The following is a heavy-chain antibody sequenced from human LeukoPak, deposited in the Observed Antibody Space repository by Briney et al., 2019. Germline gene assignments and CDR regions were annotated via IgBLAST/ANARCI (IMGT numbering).Heavy chain of an antibody. V-gene: IGHV3-23*01. CDR1: GFTFSTFA. CDR2: IFPSGGEI. Sequence: GGSLRLSCAASGFTFSTFAMIWVRQPPGKGLEWVSSIFPSGGEIHYADSVRGRFTISRDNSKSTLSLQMNSLRDDDTAVYYCAKDQLNRFCSSGSCSITHDYWGQGTLVTVSS. CDR3: AKDQLNRFCSSGSCSITHDY. J-gene: IGHJ4*02. D-gene: IGHD2-15*01.